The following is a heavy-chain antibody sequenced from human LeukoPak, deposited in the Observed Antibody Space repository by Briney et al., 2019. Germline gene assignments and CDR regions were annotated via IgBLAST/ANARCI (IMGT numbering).Heavy chain of an antibody. CDR2: ISGIGGST. CDR1: VFTFSSFS. CDR3: AKDLPDYGDYIEGS. D-gene: IGHD4-17*01. V-gene: IGHV3-23*01. Sequence: GGSLRLSCAASVFTFSSFSMSWVRQAPGKGLEWVSTISGIGGSTNYADSVKGRFTFSRDNSKKTLYLQTNSLRAEDTAVYYCAKDLPDYGDYIEGSWGQGTLVPASS. J-gene: IGHJ5*02.